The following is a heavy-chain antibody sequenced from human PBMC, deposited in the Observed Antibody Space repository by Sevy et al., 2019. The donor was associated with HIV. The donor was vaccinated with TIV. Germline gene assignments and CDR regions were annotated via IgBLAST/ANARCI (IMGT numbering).Heavy chain of an antibody. CDR2: IIPIFGTA. D-gene: IGHD3-16*01. CDR3: ARGLLPFGYYYYGMDV. CDR1: GGTFSSYA. V-gene: IGHV1-69*13. J-gene: IGHJ6*02. Sequence: ASVKVSCKASGGTFSSYAISWVRQAPGQGLEWMGGIIPIFGTANYAQKFQGRVTITADESTSTAYMELSSLRSEDTAVYYCARGLLPFGYYYYGMDVWGQGTTVTVSS.